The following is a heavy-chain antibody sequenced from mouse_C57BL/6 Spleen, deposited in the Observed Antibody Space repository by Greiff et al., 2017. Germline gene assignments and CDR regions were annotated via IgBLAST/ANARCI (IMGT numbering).Heavy chain of an antibody. CDR3: ARDRRQKGHFDY. Sequence: EVKLMESGGGLVKPGGSLKLSCAASGFTFSSYAMSWVRQTPEKRLEWVATISDGGSYTYYPDNVKGRFTISRDNAKNNLYLQMSHLKSEDTAMYYCARDRRQKGHFDYWGQGTTLTVSS. V-gene: IGHV5-4*01. CDR2: ISDGGSYT. D-gene: IGHD2-12*01. CDR1: GFTFSSYA. J-gene: IGHJ2*01.